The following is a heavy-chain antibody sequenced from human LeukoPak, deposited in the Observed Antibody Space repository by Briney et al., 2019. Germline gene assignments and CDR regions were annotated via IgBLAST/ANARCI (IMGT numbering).Heavy chain of an antibody. CDR3: ARDRGYYYYYYMDV. J-gene: IGHJ6*03. V-gene: IGHV3-11*01. CDR2: ISSSGSTI. CDR1: GFTFSDYY. Sequence: GGSLRLSCAASGFTFSDYYMSWIRQAPGKGLEWVSSISSSGSTIYYADSVKGRFTISRDNAKNSLYLQMNSLRAEDTAVYYCARDRGYYYYYYMDVWGKGTTVTVSS.